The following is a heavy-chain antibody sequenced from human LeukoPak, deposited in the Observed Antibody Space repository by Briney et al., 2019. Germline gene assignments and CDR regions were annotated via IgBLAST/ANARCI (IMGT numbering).Heavy chain of an antibody. D-gene: IGHD2-15*01. V-gene: IGHV4-4*07. CDR2: IHTSGST. J-gene: IGHJ3*02. Sequence: SEALSLTCTVSGGSISSYYWSWIRQPAGKGLEWIGRIHTSGSTNYNPSLKSRVTMSVDTSKNQFSLKLSSVTAADTAVYYCARADRYSDAFDIWGQGTMVTVSS. CDR1: GGSISSYY. CDR3: ARADRYSDAFDI.